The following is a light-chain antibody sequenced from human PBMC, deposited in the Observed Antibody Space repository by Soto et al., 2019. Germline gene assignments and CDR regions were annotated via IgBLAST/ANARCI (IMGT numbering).Light chain of an antibody. J-gene: IGKJ1*01. CDR1: QSISGW. CDR3: QQYNSYS. Sequence: DIQMTQSPSTLSASVGDRVTITCRASQSISGWLAWYQQKPGKAPKLLIYDISNLEIGVPSRFSGSGSGTEFTLTISGLQPDDFATYYCQQYNSYSFGQGTKVDIK. V-gene: IGKV1-5*01. CDR2: DIS.